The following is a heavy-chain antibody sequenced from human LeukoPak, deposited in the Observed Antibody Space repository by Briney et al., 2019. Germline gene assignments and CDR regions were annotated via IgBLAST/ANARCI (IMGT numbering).Heavy chain of an antibody. CDR1: GFTVSSNY. Sequence: PGGSLRLSCAASGFTVSSNYMSWVRQAPGKGLEWVSYISAGGGTIYYADSVKGRFTISRDNAKNSLYLQMNSLRAEDTAVYYCARDRYYGSGIFDSWGQGTLVTVSS. CDR2: ISAGGGTI. J-gene: IGHJ4*02. V-gene: IGHV3-11*04. CDR3: ARDRYYGSGIFDS. D-gene: IGHD3-10*01.